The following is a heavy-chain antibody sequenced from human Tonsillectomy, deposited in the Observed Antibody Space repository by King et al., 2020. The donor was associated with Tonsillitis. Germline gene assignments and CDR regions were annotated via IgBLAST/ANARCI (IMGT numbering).Heavy chain of an antibody. CDR3: ANFDSSTWYPVGD. J-gene: IGHJ4*02. CDR1: GFTFSTYT. V-gene: IGHV3-48*01. Sequence: QLVQSGGGVVQPGGSLRLSCAASGFTFSTYTMTWVRQAPGKGLEFISYITSSIYTIYYADSVRGPFSTSRDKPNNALYLQINSLRAEDTAVYYCANFDSSTWYPVGDWGRGTLVTVAS. CDR2: ITSSIYTI. D-gene: IGHD6-13*01.